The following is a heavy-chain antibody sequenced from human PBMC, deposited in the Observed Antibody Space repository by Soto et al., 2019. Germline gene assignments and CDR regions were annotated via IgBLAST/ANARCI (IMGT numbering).Heavy chain of an antibody. CDR1: GFTVSSNY. CDR3: ARVGTIFGVVPKYYFDY. V-gene: IGHV3-66*01. CDR2: IYSGGST. D-gene: IGHD3-3*01. Sequence: GGSLRLSCAASGFTVSSNYMSWVRQAPGKGLEWVSVIYSGGSTYYADSVKGRFTISGDNSKNTLYLQMNSLRAEDTAVYYCARVGTIFGVVPKYYFDYWGQGTLVTVSS. J-gene: IGHJ4*02.